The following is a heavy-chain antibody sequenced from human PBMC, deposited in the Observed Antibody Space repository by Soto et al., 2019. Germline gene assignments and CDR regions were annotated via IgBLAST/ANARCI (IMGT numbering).Heavy chain of an antibody. V-gene: IGHV4-59*01. CDR1: GGSISSYY. CDR2: IYYSGST. CDR3: ARTVLTGHNRFDY. D-gene: IGHD7-27*01. Sequence: SETLSLTCTVSGGSISSYYWSWIRQPPGKGLEWIGYIYYSGSTNYNPSLKRRVTISADTSKNQFSMMLSSVTAADTAVYYGARTVLTGHNRFDYWGQGTLVTVSS. J-gene: IGHJ4*02.